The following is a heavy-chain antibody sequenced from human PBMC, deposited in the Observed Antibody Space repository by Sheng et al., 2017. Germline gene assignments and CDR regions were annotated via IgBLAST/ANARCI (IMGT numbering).Heavy chain of an antibody. V-gene: IGHV1-69*04. CDR3: ARGYCSSTSCYANYYYYIGRS. CDR1: GGTFSSYA. Sequence: QVQLVQSGAEVKKPGSSVKVSCKASGGTFSSYAISWVRQAPGQGLEWMGGIIPILGIANYAQKFQGRVTITADKSTSTAYMELSSLRSEDTAVYYCARGYCSSTSCYANYYYYIGRSWGKGTTVTVSS. D-gene: IGHD2-2*01. J-gene: IGHJ6*03. CDR2: IIPILGIA.